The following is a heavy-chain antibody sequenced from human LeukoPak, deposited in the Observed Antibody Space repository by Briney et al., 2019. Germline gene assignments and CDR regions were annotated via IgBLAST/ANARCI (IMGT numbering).Heavy chain of an antibody. V-gene: IGHV3-21*01. Sequence: PGGSLRLSCAASGFTFSSYSMNWVRQAPGKGLEWVSSISSSSSYIYYADSVKGRFTISRDNSKNTLYLQMNSLRAEDTAVYYCARDDYSSGWYWAFDIWGQGTMVTVSS. CDR3: ARDDYSSGWYWAFDI. CDR2: ISSSSSYI. D-gene: IGHD6-19*01. CDR1: GFTFSSYS. J-gene: IGHJ3*02.